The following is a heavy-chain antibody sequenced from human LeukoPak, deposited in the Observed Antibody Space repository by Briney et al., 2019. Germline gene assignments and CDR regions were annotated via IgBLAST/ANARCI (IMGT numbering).Heavy chain of an antibody. Sequence: GGSLGLSCAASGFTFSNYGMHWVRQAPGKGLEWVALISYDGTIKYYADSVQGRFTISRDNSKSTLYLQMSSLRAEDTAVYYCAKYLIPTAVLMDVWGQGTTVTVSS. J-gene: IGHJ6*02. V-gene: IGHV3-30*18. CDR2: ISYDGTIK. CDR1: GFTFSNYG. CDR3: AKYLIPTAVLMDV. D-gene: IGHD2-2*01.